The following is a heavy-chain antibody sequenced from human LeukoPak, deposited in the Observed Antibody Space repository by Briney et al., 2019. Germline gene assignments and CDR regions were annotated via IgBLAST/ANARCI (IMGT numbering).Heavy chain of an antibody. D-gene: IGHD2-15*01. CDR1: GFTLSSYT. CDR3: ARSLSDHGGYSAYYYTGMEV. J-gene: IGHJ6*02. V-gene: IGHV3-23*01. CDR2: ISSSGGSP. Sequence: PGGSLRLSCSASGFTLSSYTMKAVRQAPGKGLEWVSGISSSGGSPYYADSVRGRFTISRDNPTIMVYLHKTRLTVEDTAIYYSARSLSDHGGYSAYYYTGMEVWGQGPTVAVSS.